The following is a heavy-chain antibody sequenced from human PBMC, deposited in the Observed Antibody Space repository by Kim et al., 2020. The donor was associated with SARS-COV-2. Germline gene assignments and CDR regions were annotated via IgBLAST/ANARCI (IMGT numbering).Heavy chain of an antibody. D-gene: IGHD2-15*01. Sequence: GGSLRLSCAASGFTFDDYGMSWVRQAPGKGLEWVSGINWNGGSTGYADSVKGRFTISRDNAKNSLYLQMNSLRAEDTALYHCARKGEYCSGGSCYYFDYWGQGTLVTVSS. CDR3: ARKGEYCSGGSCYYFDY. CDR2: INWNGGST. J-gene: IGHJ4*02. V-gene: IGHV3-20*01. CDR1: GFTFDDYG.